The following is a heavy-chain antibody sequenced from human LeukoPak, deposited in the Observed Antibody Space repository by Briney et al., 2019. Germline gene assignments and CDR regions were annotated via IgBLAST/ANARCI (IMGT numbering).Heavy chain of an antibody. J-gene: IGHJ6*04. Sequence: SETLSLTCTVSGGSISSYYWSWIRQPPGKGLEWIGYIYYSGSTNYNPSLRSRVTISVDTSKNQFSLKLSSVTAADTAVYYCARGIAAVGTEGPYLYYYYYGMDVWGKGTTVTVSS. V-gene: IGHV4-59*01. CDR2: IYYSGST. CDR1: GGSISSYY. D-gene: IGHD6-13*01. CDR3: ARGIAAVGTEGPYLYYYYYGMDV.